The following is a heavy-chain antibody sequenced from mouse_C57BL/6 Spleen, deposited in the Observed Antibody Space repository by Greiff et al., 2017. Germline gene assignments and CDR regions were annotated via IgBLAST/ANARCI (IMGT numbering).Heavy chain of an antibody. J-gene: IGHJ4*01. D-gene: IGHD4-1*01. CDR3: ARWEIYYAMDY. V-gene: IGHV1-82*01. CDR1: GYAFSSSW. Sequence: VKLQESGPELVKPGASVKISCKASGYAFSSSWMNWVKQRPGKGLEWIGRIYPGDGDTNYNGKFKGKATLTADKSSSTAYMQLSSLTSEDSAVYFCARWEIYYAMDYWGQGTSVTVSS. CDR2: IYPGDGDT.